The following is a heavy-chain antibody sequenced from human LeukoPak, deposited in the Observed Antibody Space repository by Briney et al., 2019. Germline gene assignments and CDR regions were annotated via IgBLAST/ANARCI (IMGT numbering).Heavy chain of an antibody. V-gene: IGHV3-30*18. D-gene: IGHD3-10*01. CDR1: GFTFSSYG. Sequence: GGSLRLSCAASGFTFSSYGMQWVRQAPGKGLEWVAAISDDGGNKYYGDSVKGRFTISRDNSKNTLYLQMNSVRAEDTAVYYCAKSYGSGSFYPNWFDPWGQGTLVTVSS. CDR3: AKSYGSGSFYPNWFDP. CDR2: ISDDGGNK. J-gene: IGHJ5*02.